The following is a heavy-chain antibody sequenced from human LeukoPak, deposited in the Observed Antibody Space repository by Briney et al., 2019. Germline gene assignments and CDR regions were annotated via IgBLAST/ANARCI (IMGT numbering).Heavy chain of an antibody. CDR1: GFSISTNYY. CDR2: IHHSGNT. CDR3: ARTNWNPGDY. V-gene: IGHV4-38-2*02. D-gene: IGHD1-1*01. J-gene: IGHJ4*02. Sequence: PSETLSLTCTVSGFSISTNYYWGWTRQPPGKGLEWIGSIHHSGNTYHNPSLRSRVIMSIDTSKNQFSLRLSSVTAADTAVYFCARTNWNPGDYWGQGTLVTVSS.